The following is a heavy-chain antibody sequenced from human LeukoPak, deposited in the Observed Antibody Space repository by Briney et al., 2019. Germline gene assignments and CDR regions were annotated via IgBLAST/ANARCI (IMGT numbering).Heavy chain of an antibody. CDR2: IYTSGST. J-gene: IGHJ2*01. V-gene: IGHV4-4*07. Sequence: SETLSLTCNVSGGSISGDYWSWIRQPAGKGLEWIGRIYTSGSTNYNPSLKSRVTISVDTSKNQFSLKLSSVTAADTAVYYCARTHSSGWSGSYWYFDLWGRGTLVTVSS. D-gene: IGHD6-19*01. CDR1: GGSISGDY. CDR3: ARTHSSGWSGSYWYFDL.